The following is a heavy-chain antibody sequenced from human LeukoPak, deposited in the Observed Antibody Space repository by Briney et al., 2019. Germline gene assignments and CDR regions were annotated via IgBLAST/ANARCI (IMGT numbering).Heavy chain of an antibody. CDR3: AKDPNYYDSSGYYWGRDWYFDL. CDR1: GFTFSSYA. Sequence: QPGGSLRLSCAASGFTFSSYAMSWVRQAPGKGLEWVSAISGSGGSTSYADSVKGRFTISRDNSKNTLYLQMNSLRAEDTAVYYCAKDPNYYDSSGYYWGRDWYFDLWGRGTLVTVSS. D-gene: IGHD3-22*01. J-gene: IGHJ2*01. CDR2: ISGSGGST. V-gene: IGHV3-23*01.